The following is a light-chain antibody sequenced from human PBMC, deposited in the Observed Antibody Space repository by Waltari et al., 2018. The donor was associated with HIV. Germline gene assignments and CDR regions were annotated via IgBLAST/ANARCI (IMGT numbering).Light chain of an antibody. CDR2: MNN. CDR3: ATWDDSLYGM. V-gene: IGLV1-44*01. J-gene: IGLJ3*02. CDR1: SSNIGNND. Sequence: QSVLTQPPSASGTPGQTVVISCSGNSSNIGNNDVTWYQVLPGSAPPLLIYMNNYRPSGLPGRFAGSRAGTSASLAIHARQSEDEADYYGATWDDSLYGMFGGGTKLTV.